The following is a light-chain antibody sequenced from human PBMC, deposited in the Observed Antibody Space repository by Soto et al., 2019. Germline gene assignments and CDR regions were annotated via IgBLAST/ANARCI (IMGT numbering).Light chain of an antibody. CDR3: GTWDSSLSGGV. J-gene: IGLJ3*02. Sequence: QSVLTQPPSVSSAPGQKVTISCSGSSSNIGDDYVSWYQQFPGKAPRLLIYDDDKRPSGIPDRFSGPKSGTAATLEITGLQTGDEADYYCGTWDSSLSGGVFGGGTKVTVL. V-gene: IGLV1-51*01. CDR1: SSNIGDDY. CDR2: DDD.